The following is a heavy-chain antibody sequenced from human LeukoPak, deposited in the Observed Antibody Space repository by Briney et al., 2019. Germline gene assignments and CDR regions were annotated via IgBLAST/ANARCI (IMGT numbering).Heavy chain of an antibody. CDR3: ANQGRVPDSSDV. CDR2: IYTSGST. V-gene: IGHV4-4*07. Sequence: SETLSLTCSVSGGSIGTYYWSWIRQPAGKGLEWIGRIYTSGSTNYNPSLKSRVIISVDESKNQFSLRLSSVTAADTAVYYCANQGRVPDSSDVWGQGTTVTVSS. J-gene: IGHJ3*01. CDR1: GGSIGTYY. D-gene: IGHD3-10*01.